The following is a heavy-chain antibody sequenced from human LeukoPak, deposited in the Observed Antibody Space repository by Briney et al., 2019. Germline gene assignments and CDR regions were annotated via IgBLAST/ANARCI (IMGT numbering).Heavy chain of an antibody. V-gene: IGHV4-4*02. D-gene: IGHD3-22*01. CDR2: IYHSGST. CDR3: ASRTYYYDSSGYTFDY. CDR1: GGSISSSNW. J-gene: IGHJ4*02. Sequence: PSETLSLTCTVSGGSISSSNWWSWVRQPPGKGLEWIGEIYHSGSTNYNPSLKSRVTISVDKSKNQFSLKLSSVTAADTAVYYCASRTYYYDSSGYTFDYWGQGTLVTVSS.